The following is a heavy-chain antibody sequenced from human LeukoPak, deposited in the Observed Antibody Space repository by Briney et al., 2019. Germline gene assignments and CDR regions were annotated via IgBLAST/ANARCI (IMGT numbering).Heavy chain of an antibody. Sequence: ASVKVSCKASGYTFTGYYMHWVRQAPGQGLESMGWINPNSGGTNCAQKFQGWVTMTRDTSISTAYMELSRLRSDDTAVYYCARVAGDYYDSSGYYYDYWGQGTLVTVSS. V-gene: IGHV1-2*04. CDR1: GYTFTGYY. CDR3: ARVAGDYYDSSGYYYDY. J-gene: IGHJ4*02. D-gene: IGHD3-22*01. CDR2: INPNSGGT.